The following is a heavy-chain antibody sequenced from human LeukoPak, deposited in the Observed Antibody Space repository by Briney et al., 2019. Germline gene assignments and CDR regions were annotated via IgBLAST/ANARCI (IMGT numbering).Heavy chain of an antibody. Sequence: GGSLRLSCAASGFTFSSYGMHWVRQAPGKGLEWVAVISYDGSNKYYADSVKGRFTISRDNSKNTLYLQMNGLRAEDTAVYYCAKDQGGGSSWYTAWGQGTLVTVSS. J-gene: IGHJ4*02. CDR1: GFTFSSYG. D-gene: IGHD6-13*01. CDR2: ISYDGSNK. CDR3: AKDQGGGSSWYTA. V-gene: IGHV3-30*18.